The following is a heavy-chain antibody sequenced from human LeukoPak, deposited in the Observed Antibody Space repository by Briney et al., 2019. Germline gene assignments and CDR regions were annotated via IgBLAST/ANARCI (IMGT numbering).Heavy chain of an antibody. J-gene: IGHJ6*04. CDR2: ISSSGSTV. V-gene: IGHV3-48*03. CDR1: GFTFSSYE. Sequence: GGSLRLSCAASGFTFSSYEMNWVRQAPGKGLEWVSYISSSGSTVYYADSVKGRFTISRDNAKNSLYLQMNSLRAEDAAVYYCAELGITMIGGVWGKGTTVTISS. CDR3: AELGITMIGGV. D-gene: IGHD3-10*02.